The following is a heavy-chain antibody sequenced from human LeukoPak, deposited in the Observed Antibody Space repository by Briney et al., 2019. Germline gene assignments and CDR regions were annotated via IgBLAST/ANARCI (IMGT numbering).Heavy chain of an antibody. Sequence: PGGSLRLSCAASGFTFSSYGMHWVRQAPGKGLEWVAVIWYDGSNKYYADSVKGRFTISRDNSKNTLYLQMNSLRAEDTAVYYCATSATVTTSPFDYWGQGTLVTVSS. J-gene: IGHJ4*02. CDR1: GFTFSSYG. D-gene: IGHD4-17*01. V-gene: IGHV3-33*01. CDR3: ATSATVTTSPFDY. CDR2: IWYDGSNK.